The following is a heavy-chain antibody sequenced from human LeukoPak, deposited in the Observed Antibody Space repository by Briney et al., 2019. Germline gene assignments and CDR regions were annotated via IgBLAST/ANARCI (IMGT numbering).Heavy chain of an antibody. J-gene: IGHJ1*01. CDR1: GFTFSSYA. D-gene: IGHD2-21*01. V-gene: IGHV3-23*01. CDR3: AKEGNIVVVIAIRSEYFQH. Sequence: GGSLRLSCAASGFTFSSYAMSWVRQAPGKGLEWVSAISGSGGSTYYADSVKGRFTISRDNSKNTLYLQMNSLRAEDTAVYYCAKEGNIVVVIAIRSEYFQHWGQGTLVTVSS. CDR2: ISGSGGST.